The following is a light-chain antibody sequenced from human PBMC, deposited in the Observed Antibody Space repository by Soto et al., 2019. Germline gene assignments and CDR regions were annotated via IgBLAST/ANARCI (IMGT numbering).Light chain of an antibody. J-gene: IGKJ3*01. CDR2: WAS. CDR1: QSVLYSSNNKNY. V-gene: IGKV4-1*01. Sequence: DIVMTQSPDSLAVSLGARATISCTSSQSVLYSSNNKNYLAWYQLKPGQPPKLLISWASSRESGVPDRFSGSGSGTSITLTISRLQAEDVAVYFCQQYYHTPFTFGHGTKVHVK. CDR3: QQYYHTPFT.